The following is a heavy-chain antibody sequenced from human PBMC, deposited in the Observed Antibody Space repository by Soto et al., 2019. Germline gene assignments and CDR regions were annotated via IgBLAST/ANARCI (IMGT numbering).Heavy chain of an antibody. CDR2: ISFGGGNT. D-gene: IGHD2-15*01. V-gene: IGHV3-23*01. J-gene: IGHJ4*02. Sequence: GASVRLSFVGSGVSFSDYAMTWVRQAPGKGLEWVATISFGGGNTYYADSLEGRFTISRDNSKNTLFLQMYDLRAEDTALYYCAKDGYCNGGSCYLYYLDSWGLGT. CDR1: GVSFSDYA. CDR3: AKDGYCNGGSCYLYYLDS.